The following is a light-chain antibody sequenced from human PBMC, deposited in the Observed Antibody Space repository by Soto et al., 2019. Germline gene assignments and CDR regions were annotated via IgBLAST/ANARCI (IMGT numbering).Light chain of an antibody. V-gene: IGKV3-15*01. CDR1: QSVSNN. CDR3: QQYNNWPRT. CDR2: GAS. J-gene: IGKJ1*01. Sequence: EIVMTQSPATLSVSPGERATLSCRASQSVSNNLAWYQQKPDQAPMLLIYGASTSATGIPSRFSGSGSGIEFTLTISSLQSEGFALYFCQQYNNWPRTFGQGTKLDIK.